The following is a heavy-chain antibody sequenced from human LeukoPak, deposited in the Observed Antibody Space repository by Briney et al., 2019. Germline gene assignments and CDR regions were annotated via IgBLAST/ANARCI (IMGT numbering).Heavy chain of an antibody. CDR3: ARLHSRTLDL. V-gene: IGHV3-11*03. Sequence: GGSLRLSCAASGFTFSDYYMSWIRQAPGKGLEWVSYISSSYTNYADSVKGRFTISRDNAQNSLSLQMNSLRAEDTAVYYCARLHSRTLDLWGQGTLVTVSS. D-gene: IGHD6-13*01. CDR2: ISSSYT. J-gene: IGHJ5*02. CDR1: GFTFSDYY.